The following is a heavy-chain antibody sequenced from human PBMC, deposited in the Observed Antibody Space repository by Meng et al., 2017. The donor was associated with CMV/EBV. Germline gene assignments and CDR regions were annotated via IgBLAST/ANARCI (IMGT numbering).Heavy chain of an antibody. Sequence: GGSLRLSCAASGFTFSSYEMNWVRQAPGKGLEWVSYISSSGRTIYYADSVKGRFTISRDNAKNSLYLQMNSLRAEDTAVYYCARDRRGYCSSTSCYYHYYYGMDVWGQGTTVTVSS. J-gene: IGHJ6*02. V-gene: IGHV3-48*03. D-gene: IGHD2-2*01. CDR1: GFTFSSYE. CDR2: ISSSGRTI. CDR3: ARDRRGYCSSTSCYYHYYYGMDV.